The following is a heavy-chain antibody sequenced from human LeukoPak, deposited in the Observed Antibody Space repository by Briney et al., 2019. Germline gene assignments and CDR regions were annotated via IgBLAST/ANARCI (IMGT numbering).Heavy chain of an antibody. J-gene: IGHJ4*02. V-gene: IGHV1-18*04. Sequence: GASVKVSCKASGYTFTSYGISWVRQAPGQGLEWMGWISAYNGNTNNAQKLQGRVTMTTDTSTSTAYMELRSLRSDDTAVYYCAREGLVWFGESTESFFDYWGQGTLVTVSS. CDR3: AREGLVWFGESTESFFDY. CDR2: ISAYNGNT. D-gene: IGHD3-10*01. CDR1: GYTFTSYG.